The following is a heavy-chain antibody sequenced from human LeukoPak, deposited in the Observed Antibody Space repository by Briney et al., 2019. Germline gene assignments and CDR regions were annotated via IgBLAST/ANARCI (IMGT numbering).Heavy chain of an antibody. CDR3: ARFRRDSSGWYYYGMDV. CDR1: GFTFCSYS. V-gene: IGHV3-21*01. D-gene: IGHD6-19*01. Sequence: GGSLRLSCAASGFTFCSYSMNWVRQAPGKGLEWVSSISSSSSYIYYADSVKGRFTISRDNAKNSLYLQMNSLRAEDTAVYYCARFRRDSSGWYYYGMDVWGQGTTVTVSS. CDR2: ISSSSSYI. J-gene: IGHJ6*02.